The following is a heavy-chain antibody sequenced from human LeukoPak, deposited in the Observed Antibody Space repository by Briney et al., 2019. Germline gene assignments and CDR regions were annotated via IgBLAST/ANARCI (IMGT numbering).Heavy chain of an antibody. V-gene: IGHV1-8*03. J-gene: IGHJ1*01. CDR1: GYTFTGYY. CDR3: ARGRVVPFQH. Sequence: ASVKVSCKASGYTFTGYYMHWVRQAPGQGLEWMGWMNPNSGNTGYAQKFQGRVTITRNTSISTAYMELSSLRSEDTAVYYCARGRVVPFQHWGQGTLVTVSS. CDR2: MNPNSGNT. D-gene: IGHD2-2*01.